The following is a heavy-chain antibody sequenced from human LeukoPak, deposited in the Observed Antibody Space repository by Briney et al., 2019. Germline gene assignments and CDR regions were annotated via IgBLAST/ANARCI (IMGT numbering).Heavy chain of an antibody. V-gene: IGHV4-34*01. CDR2: INHSGST. Sequence: SETLSLTCAVYGGSFSGYYWSWIRQPPGKGLEWIGEINHSGSTNYNPSLKSRVTISVDTSKNQFSLKLSSVTAADTAVYYCARSEYCSSTSCFYYGMDVWGQGTTVTVSS. J-gene: IGHJ6*02. D-gene: IGHD2-2*01. CDR1: GGSFSGYY. CDR3: ARSEYCSSTSCFYYGMDV.